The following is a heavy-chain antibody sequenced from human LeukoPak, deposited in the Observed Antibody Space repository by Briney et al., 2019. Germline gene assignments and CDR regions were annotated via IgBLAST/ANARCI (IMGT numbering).Heavy chain of an antibody. Sequence: GASVKVSCKASGYTFTSYDINWVRQATGQGLEWMGWMNPNSGNTGYAQKFQGRVTMTRNTSTSTAYMELSSLRSEDTAVYYCARGPYYDCWSGYNPPFDYWGQGTLVTVSS. V-gene: IGHV1-8*01. CDR2: MNPNSGNT. CDR3: ARGPYYDCWSGYNPPFDY. CDR1: GYTFTSYD. J-gene: IGHJ4*02. D-gene: IGHD3-3*01.